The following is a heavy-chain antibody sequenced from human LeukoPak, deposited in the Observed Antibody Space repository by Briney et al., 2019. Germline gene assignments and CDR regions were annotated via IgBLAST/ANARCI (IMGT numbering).Heavy chain of an antibody. CDR1: GGSMSNIYY. J-gene: IGHJ6*02. V-gene: IGHV4-59*08. CDR3: ARHLSLVGDYYYYGMDV. Sequence: SETLSLTCNVSGGSMSNIYYWGWIRQPPGKGLEWIGYIYYSGSTNYNPSLKSRVTISVDTSKNQFSLKLSSVTAADSAVYYCARHLSLVGDYYYYGMDVWGQGTTVTVSS. CDR2: IYYSGST. D-gene: IGHD2-15*01.